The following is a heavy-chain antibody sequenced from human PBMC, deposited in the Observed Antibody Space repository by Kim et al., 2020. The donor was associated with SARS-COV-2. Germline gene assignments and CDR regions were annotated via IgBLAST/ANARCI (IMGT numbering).Heavy chain of an antibody. J-gene: IGHJ4*02. V-gene: IGHV4-39*01. CDR3: ARYSSSWWTPSPFFDY. D-gene: IGHD6-13*01. Sequence: SLKSRVTISVDTSKNQFSLKLSSVTAADTAVYYCARYSSSWWTPSPFFDYWGQGTLVTVSS.